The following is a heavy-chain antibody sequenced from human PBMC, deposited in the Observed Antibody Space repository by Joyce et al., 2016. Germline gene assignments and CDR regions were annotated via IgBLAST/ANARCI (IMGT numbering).Heavy chain of an antibody. J-gene: IGHJ4*02. D-gene: IGHD3-3*01. V-gene: IGHV3-23*01. Sequence: EVQLLESGGGLVQPGGSLRLSCAASGFTFSGFAMSWVRQAPGKGLEWLSSINDDGVGKFYADSVKGRLTISRDNSRNTLYLQMSSLSAEDTAVYYCAKWRGGHYDTYHFDYWGQGTLVAVSS. CDR1: GFTFSGFA. CDR2: INDDGVGK. CDR3: AKWRGGHYDTYHFDY.